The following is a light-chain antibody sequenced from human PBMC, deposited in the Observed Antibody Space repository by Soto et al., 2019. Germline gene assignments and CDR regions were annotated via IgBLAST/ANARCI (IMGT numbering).Light chain of an antibody. CDR1: QSVSSY. V-gene: IGKV3-15*01. Sequence: EILLTQSPATLSLYPGERATLSCRASQSVSSYLAWYQQKPGQAPRLLIYGASTRATDIPGRFSGGGSGTEFTLTISSLQSEDFAIYFCQQSNTLLRTFGQRSK. J-gene: IGKJ2*01. CDR2: GAS. CDR3: QQSNTLLRT.